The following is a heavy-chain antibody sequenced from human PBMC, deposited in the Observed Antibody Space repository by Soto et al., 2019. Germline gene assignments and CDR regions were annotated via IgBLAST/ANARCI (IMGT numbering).Heavy chain of an antibody. CDR2: FTGGHGKT. D-gene: IGHD1-1*01. CDR1: GFSITDYG. Sequence: EVQLLESGGGSVQPGGSLKLSCGVSGFSITDYGVTWVRQPPGKGLEWVSGFTGGHGKTFYADSVRGRFTLSREDSRNTVYLQMDSLRVEDTAVYYCTRWNGFGDSWGQGPLVPVAS. J-gene: IGHJ4*02. CDR3: TRWNGFGDS. V-gene: IGHV3-23*01.